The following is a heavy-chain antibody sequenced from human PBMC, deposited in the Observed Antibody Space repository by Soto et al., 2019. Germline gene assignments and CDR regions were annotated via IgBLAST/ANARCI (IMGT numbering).Heavy chain of an antibody. D-gene: IGHD5-18*01. CDR3: ATVILVDTAMGGYYFDY. V-gene: IGHV1-24*01. CDR2: FDPEGGET. Sequence: ASVKVSCKVSGYTLTELSMHWVRQAPGKGLEWMGGFDPEGGETIYAQKFQGRVTMTEDTSTDTAYMELSSLRSEDTAVYYCATVILVDTAMGGYYFDYWGQGTLVTVSS. J-gene: IGHJ4*02. CDR1: GYTLTELS.